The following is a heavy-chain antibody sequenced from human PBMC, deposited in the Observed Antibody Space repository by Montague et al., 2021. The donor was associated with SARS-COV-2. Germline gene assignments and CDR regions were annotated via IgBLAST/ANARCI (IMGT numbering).Heavy chain of an antibody. Sequence: SLRLSCAASGFTFSSYTINWVRQAPGKGLEWVSGISRSGGSTYYADSVKGRFTISRDNSKNTLYLQMNSLRAEDTAVYYCAKDRFSSGWFGGLDYWGQETLVTVSS. CDR3: AKDRFSSGWFGGLDY. CDR1: GFTFSSYT. D-gene: IGHD6-19*01. J-gene: IGHJ4*02. V-gene: IGHV3-23*01. CDR2: ISRSGGST.